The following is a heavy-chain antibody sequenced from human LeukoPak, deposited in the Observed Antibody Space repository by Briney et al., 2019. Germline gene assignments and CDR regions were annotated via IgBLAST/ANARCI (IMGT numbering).Heavy chain of an antibody. CDR3: ARGRLSYYYDSSGPHVRYYYYYYMDV. D-gene: IGHD3-22*01. CDR1: GGSISSSNW. Sequence: SGTLSLTCAVSGGSISSSNWWSWVRQPPGKGLEWIGEIYHSGSTNYNPSLKSRVTISVDTSKNQFSLKLSSVTAADTAVYYCARGRLSYYYDSSGPHVRYYYYYYMDVWGKGTTVTVSS. V-gene: IGHV4-4*02. J-gene: IGHJ6*03. CDR2: IYHSGST.